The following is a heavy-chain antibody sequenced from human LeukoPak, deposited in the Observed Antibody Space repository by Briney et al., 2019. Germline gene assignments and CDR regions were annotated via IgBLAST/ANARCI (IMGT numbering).Heavy chain of an antibody. CDR1: GGSISSYY. D-gene: IGHD2-2*01. Sequence: PSETLSLTCTVSGGSISSYYWSWIRQPAGKGLEWIGRIYTSGSTNYNPSLKSRVTMSVDTSKNQFSLKLSSVTAADTAVYYCARGLAAYCSSASCYGRNWFDPWGQGTLVTVSS. J-gene: IGHJ5*02. CDR3: ARGLAAYCSSASCYGRNWFDP. V-gene: IGHV4-4*07. CDR2: IYTSGST.